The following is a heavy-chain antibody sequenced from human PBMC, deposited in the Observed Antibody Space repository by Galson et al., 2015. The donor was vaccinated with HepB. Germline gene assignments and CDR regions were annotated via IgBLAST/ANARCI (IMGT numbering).Heavy chain of an antibody. V-gene: IGHV2-70*04. CDR1: GFSLSTSGMR. CDR3: ARAYSSGWYWFDP. CDR2: IDWDDDK. D-gene: IGHD6-19*01. Sequence: PALVKPTQTLTLTCTFSGFSLSTSGMRVNWIRQPPGKALEWLARIDWDDDKLYSTSLKTRLTISKDVSKNQVVLTMTNMDPVDTATYNCARAYSSGWYWFDPWGQGTLVTVSS. J-gene: IGHJ5*02.